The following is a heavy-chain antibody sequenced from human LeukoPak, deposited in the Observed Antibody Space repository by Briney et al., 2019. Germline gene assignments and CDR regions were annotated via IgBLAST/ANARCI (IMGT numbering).Heavy chain of an antibody. CDR2: IYYSGST. CDR1: GGSISSSSYY. CDR3: ARTTVTRYYYYYYMDV. D-gene: IGHD4-17*01. V-gene: IGHV4-39*01. J-gene: IGHJ6*03. Sequence: PSETLSLTCTVSGGSISSSSYYWGWIRQPPGKGLEWIGSIYYSGSTYYNPSLKSRVTISVDTSKNQFSLKLSSVTAADTAVYYCARTTVTRYYYYYYMDVWGKGTTVTISS.